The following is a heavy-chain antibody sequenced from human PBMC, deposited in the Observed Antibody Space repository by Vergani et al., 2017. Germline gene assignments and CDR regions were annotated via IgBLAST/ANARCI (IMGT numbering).Heavy chain of an antibody. CDR3: ARDGGHDYGGFDAFDI. J-gene: IGHJ3*02. CDR1: GFTFSSYG. Sequence: QVQLVESGGGVVQPGRSLRLSCAASGFTFSSYGMHWVRQAPGKGLEWVAVIWYDGSNKYYADSVKGRFTISRDNSKNTLYLQMNSLRAEDTAVYYCARDGGHDYGGFDAFDIWGQGTMVTVSS. D-gene: IGHD4-23*01. V-gene: IGHV3-33*01. CDR2: IWYDGSNK.